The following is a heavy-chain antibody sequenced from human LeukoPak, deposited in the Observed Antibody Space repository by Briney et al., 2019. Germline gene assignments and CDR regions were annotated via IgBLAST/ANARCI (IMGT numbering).Heavy chain of an antibody. D-gene: IGHD1-26*01. V-gene: IGHV1-69*05. J-gene: IGHJ6*03. CDR2: IIPIFGTA. CDR3: ARSHQWELRIGYYYMDV. CDR1: GGTFSSYA. Sequence: SVKVSCKASGGTFSSYAISWVRQAPGQGLEWMGGIIPIFGTANYAQKFQGRVTITTDESTSTAYMELSSLRSDDTAVDYCARSHQWELRIGYYYMDVWGKGTPVTVSS.